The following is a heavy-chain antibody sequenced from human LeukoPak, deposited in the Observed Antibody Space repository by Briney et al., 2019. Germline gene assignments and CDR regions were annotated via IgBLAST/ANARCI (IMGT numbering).Heavy chain of an antibody. V-gene: IGHV4-59*12. J-gene: IGHJ4*02. CDR1: GGSIRSYY. Sequence: SETLSLTCTISGGSIRSYYWTWIRQPPGKGLEWIGYIYHLGSTNYNPSLNGRVTISLDRSKNQFSLKLSSVTAADTAVYYCAREYCSGGSCYPLYYWGQGTLVTVSS. CDR2: IYHLGST. D-gene: IGHD2-15*01. CDR3: AREYCSGGSCYPLYY.